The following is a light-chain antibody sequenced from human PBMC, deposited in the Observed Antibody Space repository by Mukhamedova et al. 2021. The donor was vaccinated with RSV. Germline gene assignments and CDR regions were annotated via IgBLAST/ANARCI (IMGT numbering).Light chain of an antibody. Sequence: WYQRRVHGKAPKLLIHKASSLEGGVPSRFSGSGFGTEFTLTISSLQADDFAIYYCQQYRSYPLTFGGGTKVEIK. CDR3: QQYRSYPLT. J-gene: IGKJ4*01. CDR2: KAS. V-gene: IGKV1-5*03.